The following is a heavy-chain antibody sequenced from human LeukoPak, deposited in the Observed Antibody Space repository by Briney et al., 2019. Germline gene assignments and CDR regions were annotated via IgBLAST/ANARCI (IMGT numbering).Heavy chain of an antibody. CDR2: IVVGSGNT. Sequence: VASVKVSCEASGFTFTSSAVQWVRQARGQRLEWIGWIVVGSGNTNYAQKFQERVTITRDMSTSTAYMELSSLRSEDTAVYYCAAGLGESSGYYYVFGLSWGQGTLVTVSS. CDR1: GFTFTSSA. D-gene: IGHD3-22*01. CDR3: AAGLGESSGYYYVFGLS. V-gene: IGHV1-58*01. J-gene: IGHJ5*02.